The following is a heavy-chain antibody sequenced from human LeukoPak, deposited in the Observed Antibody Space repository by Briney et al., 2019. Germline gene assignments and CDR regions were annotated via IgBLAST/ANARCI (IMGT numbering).Heavy chain of an antibody. D-gene: IGHD2-2*01. Sequence: GASVKVSCKASGYTFNNYYIHWVRQAPGQGLEWMGIINPTGDSTSYAQKFQARVTMTRDTSTNTVYMELSSLRSEDTAVYYCARHPSPQLHHFDYWGQGTLVTVSS. J-gene: IGHJ4*02. CDR1: GYTFNNYY. CDR2: INPTGDST. CDR3: ARHPSPQLHHFDY. V-gene: IGHV1-46*02.